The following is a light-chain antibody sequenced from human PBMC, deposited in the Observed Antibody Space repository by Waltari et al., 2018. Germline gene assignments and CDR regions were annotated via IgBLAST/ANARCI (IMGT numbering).Light chain of an antibody. CDR3: QQRSDWQT. CDR2: DAS. J-gene: IGKJ1*01. V-gene: IGKV3-11*01. Sequence: EIVLTQSPATLSLSPGERATLSCRASQSVGSYLAWYQQKSGQAPRLLIYDASSRATGIPARFSGSGSGTDFTLTISSLEPEDLAIYYCQQRSDWQTFGHGTKLEIK. CDR1: QSVGSY.